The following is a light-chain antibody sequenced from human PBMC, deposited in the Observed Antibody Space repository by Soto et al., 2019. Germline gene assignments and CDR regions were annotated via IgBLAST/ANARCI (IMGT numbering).Light chain of an antibody. CDR1: QTITKY. J-gene: IGKJ1*01. CDR2: GAS. V-gene: IGKV1-39*01. Sequence: IQMTQSPSSLATSVGERVTITCRASQTITKYLNWYQHKPGKAPNLLIYGASTLRGGVPSRFSGSGSGTDFTLTISSLQPEDFATYYCQQTYNPPWTFGQGTKVDTK. CDR3: QQTYNPPWT.